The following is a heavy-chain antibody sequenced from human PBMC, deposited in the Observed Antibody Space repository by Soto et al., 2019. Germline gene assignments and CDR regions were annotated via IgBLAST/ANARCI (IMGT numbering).Heavy chain of an antibody. CDR1: GGSISSYY. Sequence: SETLSLTCTVSGGSISSYYWSWIRQPPGKGLEWIGYIYYSGSTNYNPSLKSRVTISVDTSKNQFSLKLSSVTAADTAVYYCARDRYYFDYWGQGTLVTVSS. J-gene: IGHJ4*02. CDR3: ARDRYYFDY. V-gene: IGHV4-59*01. CDR2: IYYSGST.